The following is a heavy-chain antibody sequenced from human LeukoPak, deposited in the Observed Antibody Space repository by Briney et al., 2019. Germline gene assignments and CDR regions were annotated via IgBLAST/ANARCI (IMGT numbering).Heavy chain of an antibody. Sequence: PGGSLRLSCAASGFTFSSYSMNWVRQAPGKGLEWVSSISSSSSYIYYADSVKGRFTISRDNSKNTLYLQMNSLRAEDTAVYYCAKDPVYYYGSGRGMDVWGKGTTVTISS. V-gene: IGHV3-21*01. CDR3: AKDPVYYYGSGRGMDV. D-gene: IGHD3-10*01. J-gene: IGHJ6*03. CDR1: GFTFSSYS. CDR2: ISSSSSYI.